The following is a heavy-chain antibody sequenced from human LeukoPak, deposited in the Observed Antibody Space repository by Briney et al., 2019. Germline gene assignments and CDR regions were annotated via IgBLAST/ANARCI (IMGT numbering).Heavy chain of an antibody. CDR1: GFTFSRYS. J-gene: IGHJ4*02. CDR3: ARDNYDSSSPYYFDY. CDR2: ISSSGSAR. D-gene: IGHD3-22*01. V-gene: IGHV3-48*04. Sequence: GGSLRLSCAVSGFTFSRYSMNWVRQAPGKGLEWVSYISSSGSARFYADSVKGRFTISRDNAKNSLYLQMNSLRAEDTAVYYCARDNYDSSSPYYFDYWGQGILVTVSS.